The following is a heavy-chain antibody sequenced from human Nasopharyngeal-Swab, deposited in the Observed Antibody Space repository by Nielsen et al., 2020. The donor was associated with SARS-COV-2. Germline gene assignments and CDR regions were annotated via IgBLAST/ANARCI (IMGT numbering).Heavy chain of an antibody. J-gene: IGHJ4*02. CDR1: GFTFTSYA. V-gene: IGHV3-30*04. Sequence: GGSLRLSCAASGFTFTSYAMHWVRQAPGKGLEWVAVISYDGSSSYYADSVKGRFTISRDNAKNSLYLQMNSLRAEDTAVYYCARDGGYYHGDLVYWGQGTLVTVSS. CDR3: ARDGGYYHGDLVY. D-gene: IGHD3-16*01. CDR2: ISYDGSSS.